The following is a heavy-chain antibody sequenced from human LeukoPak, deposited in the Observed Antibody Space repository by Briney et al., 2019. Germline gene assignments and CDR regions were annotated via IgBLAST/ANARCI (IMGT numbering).Heavy chain of an antibody. CDR1: GFTFSPYT. CDR3: AKSNYFDSGGYYFFDY. D-gene: IGHD3-22*01. Sequence: GGSLRLSCAASGFTFSPYTMYWVRQAPGKGLECVAIISYDGSNKYYADSVKGRFTISRDNSKNTLYLQMNSLRAEDTAVYYCAKSNYFDSGGYYFFDYWGQGTLVTVSS. J-gene: IGHJ4*02. V-gene: IGHV3-30-3*02. CDR2: ISYDGSNK.